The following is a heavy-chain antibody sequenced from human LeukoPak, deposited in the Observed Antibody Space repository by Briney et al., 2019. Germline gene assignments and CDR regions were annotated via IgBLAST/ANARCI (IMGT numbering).Heavy chain of an antibody. CDR2: IYSGT. D-gene: IGHD3-22*01. V-gene: IGHV3-66*01. CDR3: ARTHYYYESSGYCDY. CDR1: GFTVSSNY. Sequence: GGSLRLSCAASGFTVSSNYMNWVRQAPGKGLEWVSVIYSGTYYADSVKGRFTISRDNAKNSLYLQMNSLRTEDTAVYYCARTHYYYESSGYCDYWGQGTLVTVSS. J-gene: IGHJ4*02.